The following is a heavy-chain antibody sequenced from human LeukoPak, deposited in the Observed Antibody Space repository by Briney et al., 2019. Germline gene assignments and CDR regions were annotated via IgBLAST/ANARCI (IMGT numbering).Heavy chain of an antibody. Sequence: SVKVSCKASGYTFTSYGISWMRQAPGQGLEWMGGIIPIFGTANYAQKFQGRVTITTDESTSTAYMELSSLRSEDTAVYYCAREGRWLQSYYFDYWGQGTLVTVSS. D-gene: IGHD5-24*01. V-gene: IGHV1-69*05. CDR2: IIPIFGTA. J-gene: IGHJ4*02. CDR3: AREGRWLQSYYFDY. CDR1: GYTFTSYG.